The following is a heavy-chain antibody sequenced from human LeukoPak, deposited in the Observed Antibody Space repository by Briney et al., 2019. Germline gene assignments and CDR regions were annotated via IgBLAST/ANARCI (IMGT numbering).Heavy chain of an antibody. D-gene: IGHD5-18*01. Sequence: PSETLSLTCAVYGGSFSGYYWSWIRQPPGKGLEWIGEINHSGSTNYNPSLKSRVTISVDTSKNQFSLKLSSVTAADTAVYYCASTDTAMTDRFDYWGQGTLVTVSS. CDR2: INHSGST. CDR3: ASTDTAMTDRFDY. CDR1: GGSFSGYY. J-gene: IGHJ4*02. V-gene: IGHV4-34*01.